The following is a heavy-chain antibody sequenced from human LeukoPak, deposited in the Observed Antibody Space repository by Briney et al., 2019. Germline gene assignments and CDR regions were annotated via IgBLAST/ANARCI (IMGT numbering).Heavy chain of an antibody. CDR3: AKEQGSSGFFDY. CDR1: GFTFSSYA. Sequence: GGSLRLSCAASGFTFSSYAMSWVRQAPGKGLEWVSAISGRGDRTYYADSVKGRFTISRDNSKNTLYLQMNSLRAEDTAVYYCAKEQGSSGFFDYWGQGTLVTVSS. J-gene: IGHJ4*02. V-gene: IGHV3-23*01. CDR2: ISGRGDRT. D-gene: IGHD6-6*01.